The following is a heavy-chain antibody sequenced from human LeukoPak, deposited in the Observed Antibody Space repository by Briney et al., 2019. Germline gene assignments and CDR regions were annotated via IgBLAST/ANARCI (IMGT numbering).Heavy chain of an antibody. Sequence: PSETLSLTCAVSVVSISSGNWWSWVRQSPGKGLEWIGEIYHNGTPNYSPSLKSRVTISADTFKNHFSLKLTSVTAADTAVYYCATAPILRGEGGEHYKYGMDVWGQGTTVIVSS. D-gene: IGHD2-2*02. J-gene: IGHJ6*02. CDR1: VVSISSGNW. CDR3: ATAPILRGEGGEHYKYGMDV. V-gene: IGHV4-4*02. CDR2: IYHNGTP.